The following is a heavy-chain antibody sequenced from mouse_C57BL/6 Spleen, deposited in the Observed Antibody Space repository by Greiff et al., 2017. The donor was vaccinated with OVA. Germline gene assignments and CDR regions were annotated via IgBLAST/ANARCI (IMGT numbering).Heavy chain of an antibody. V-gene: IGHV5-16*01. CDR3: AREGLGRYFDV. CDR2: INYDGSST. CDR1: GFTFSDYY. J-gene: IGHJ1*03. D-gene: IGHD4-1*01. Sequence: EVQLMQSEGGLVQPGSSMKLSCTASGFTFSDYYMAWVRQVPEKGLEWVAHINYDGSSTYYLDSLKSRFIISIDNAKNILYLQMSSLKSEDTAAYYGAREGLGRYFDVWGTGTTVTVAS.